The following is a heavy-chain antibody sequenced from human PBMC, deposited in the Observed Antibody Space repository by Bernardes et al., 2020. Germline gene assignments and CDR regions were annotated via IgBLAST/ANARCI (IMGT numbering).Heavy chain of an antibody. Sequence: GGSLRLSCAASGFIFSDYSMNWVRQAPGKGLECVSSISSSSSYIYYADSVKGRFTISRDNAKNSLYLQLNSLRAEDTAVYYCARIKISYGVQVGDDYWGQGTLVTVSS. V-gene: IGHV3-21*01. CDR3: ARIKISYGVQVGDDY. CDR1: GFIFSDYS. J-gene: IGHJ4*02. CDR2: ISSSSSYI. D-gene: IGHD4-17*01.